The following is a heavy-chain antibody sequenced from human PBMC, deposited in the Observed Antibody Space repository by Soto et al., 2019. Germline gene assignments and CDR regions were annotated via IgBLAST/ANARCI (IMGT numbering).Heavy chain of an antibody. V-gene: IGHV3-21*01. Sequence: ESGGGLVKPGGSLRLSCAASGFTFSSYSMNWVRQAPGKGREWVSSISSSSSYIYYADSVKGRFTISRDNAKNSLYLQMNSLRAEDTAVYYCARGSVVAATGDAFDIWGQGTMVTVSS. CDR2: ISSSSSYI. D-gene: IGHD2-15*01. CDR1: GFTFSSYS. J-gene: IGHJ3*02. CDR3: ARGSVVAATGDAFDI.